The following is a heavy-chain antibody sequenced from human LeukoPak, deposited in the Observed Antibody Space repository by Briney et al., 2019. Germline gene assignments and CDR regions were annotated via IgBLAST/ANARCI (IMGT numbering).Heavy chain of an antibody. J-gene: IGHJ3*02. CDR3: ARPIPAASSTYDAFDI. CDR2: IIPIFGTA. V-gene: IGHV1-69*05. CDR1: GGTFSSYA. D-gene: IGHD2-2*01. Sequence: SVKVSCKASGGTFSSYAISWVRQAPGQGLEWMGGIIPIFGTANYAQKFQGRVTITTDESTSTAYMELSSLRSEDTAVYYCARPIPAASSTYDAFDIWAKGQWSPSLQ.